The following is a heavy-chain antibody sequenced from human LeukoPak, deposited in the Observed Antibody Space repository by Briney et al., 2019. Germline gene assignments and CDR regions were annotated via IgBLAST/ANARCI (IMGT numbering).Heavy chain of an antibody. Sequence: GGSLRLSCAASGFTFSTYSMNWVGQAPGKGLEWVSSINSSSGDIYYADSVKGRFTISRDNAKYSLYLQMHSLRAEDTAVYYCARDLEVAAAPDFWGQGTLVTVSS. J-gene: IGHJ4*02. CDR3: ARDLEVAAAPDF. V-gene: IGHV3-21*01. CDR1: GFTFSTYS. D-gene: IGHD2-15*01. CDR2: INSSSGDI.